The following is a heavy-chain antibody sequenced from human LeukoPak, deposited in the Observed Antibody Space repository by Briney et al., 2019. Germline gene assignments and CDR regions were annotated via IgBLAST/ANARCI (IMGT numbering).Heavy chain of an antibody. CDR3: AKWCPEWLLYRCYFDY. V-gene: IGHV3-15*01. J-gene: IGHJ4*02. D-gene: IGHD3-3*01. Sequence: GGSLRLSCAASGFTFISAWMSWVRQAPGKGPEWVGLIKTKSDGGTTDYAAPLKGRFTISRDDSKSTLYLQMNSLKTEDTAVYYCAKWCPEWLLYRCYFDYWGQGTLVTVSS. CDR2: IKTKSDGGTT. CDR1: GFTFISAW.